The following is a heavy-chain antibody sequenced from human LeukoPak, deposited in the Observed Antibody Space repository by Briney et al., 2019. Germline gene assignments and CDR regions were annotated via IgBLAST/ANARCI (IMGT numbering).Heavy chain of an antibody. Sequence: GGSLRLSCAASGFTFSSYAMSWVRQAPGKGLEWVSAISGSGGSTYYADSVKGRFTISRDNSKNTLYLQMNSLRAEDPAVYYCAKDRSIVVVVAAISWGQGTLVTVSS. CDR2: ISGSGGST. CDR1: GFTFSSYA. CDR3: AKDRSIVVVVAAIS. V-gene: IGHV3-23*01. D-gene: IGHD2-15*01. J-gene: IGHJ5*02.